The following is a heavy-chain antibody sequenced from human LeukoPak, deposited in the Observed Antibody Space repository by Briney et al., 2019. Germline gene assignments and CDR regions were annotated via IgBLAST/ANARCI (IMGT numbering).Heavy chain of an antibody. D-gene: IGHD5-18*01. CDR1: GFTFSSYW. CDR2: IKQDGSEK. V-gene: IGHV3-7*01. J-gene: IGHJ6*02. Sequence: QSGGSLRLSCAASGFTFSSYWMSWVRQAPGKGLEWVANIKQDGSEKYYVDSVKGRFTISRDNAKNSLYLQMNSLRAEDTAVYYCARDMDTAMVSLGYYGMDVWGQGTTATVSS. CDR3: ARDMDTAMVSLGYYGMDV.